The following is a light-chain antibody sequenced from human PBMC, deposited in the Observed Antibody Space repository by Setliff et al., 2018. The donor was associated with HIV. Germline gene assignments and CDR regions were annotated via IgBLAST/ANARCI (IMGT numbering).Light chain of an antibody. V-gene: IGLV1-40*01. CDR3: QSYDNSLSGLAV. CDR1: SSNIGAGFD. CDR2: ENV. J-gene: IGLJ1*01. Sequence: QSVLTQPPSVSGAPGQTVTISFTGTSSNIGAGFDVHWYQDLPGRAPKLLIYENVNRPAGVPARFSGSKSGSSASLAITGLQAEDEADYYCQSYDNSLSGLAVFGTGTKGTVL.